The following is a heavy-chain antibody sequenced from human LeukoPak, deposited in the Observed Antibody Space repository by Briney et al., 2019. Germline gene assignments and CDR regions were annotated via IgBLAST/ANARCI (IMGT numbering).Heavy chain of an antibody. CDR1: GFTFSSYA. J-gene: IGHJ4*02. Sequence: PGGSLRLSCAASGFTFSSYAMSWVRQAPGKGLEWVSDISGSGGSTYYADSVKGRFTISRDNSKSTLYLQMNSLRAEDTAVYYCAKDPVQYGLLYFDYWGQGTLVTVSS. D-gene: IGHD2-15*01. CDR3: AKDPVQYGLLYFDY. V-gene: IGHV3-23*01. CDR2: ISGSGGST.